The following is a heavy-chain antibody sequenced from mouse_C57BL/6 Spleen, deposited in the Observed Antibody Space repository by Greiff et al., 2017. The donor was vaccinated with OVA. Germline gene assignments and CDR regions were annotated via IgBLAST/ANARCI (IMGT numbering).Heavy chain of an antibody. Sequence: QVQLKQPGAELVMPGASVKLSCKASGYTFTSYWMHWVKQRPGQGLEWIGEIDPSDSYTNYNQKFKGKSTLTVDKSSSTAYMQLSSLTSEDSAVYYCARSLTVVDYWGQGTTLTVSS. V-gene: IGHV1-69*01. J-gene: IGHJ2*01. D-gene: IGHD4-1*01. CDR3: ARSLTVVDY. CDR2: IDPSDSYT. CDR1: GYTFTSYW.